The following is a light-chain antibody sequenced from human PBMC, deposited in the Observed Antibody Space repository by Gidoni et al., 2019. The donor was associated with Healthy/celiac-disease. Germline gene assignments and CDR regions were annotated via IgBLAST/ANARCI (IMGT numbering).Light chain of an antibody. J-gene: IGKJ3*01. CDR2: GAS. CDR3: QQYGSSRT. Sequence: DIVLTQSPGTLSLSPGERAPLSCRASQSVSSSYLAWYQQKPGQAPRLLIYGASSRATGIPDRFSGSGSGTDFTLTISRLEPEDFAVYYCQQYGSSRTFGPGTKVDIK. CDR1: QSVSSSY. V-gene: IGKV3-20*01.